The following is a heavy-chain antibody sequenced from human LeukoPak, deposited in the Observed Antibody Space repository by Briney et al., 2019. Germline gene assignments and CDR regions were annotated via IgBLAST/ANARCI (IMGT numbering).Heavy chain of an antibody. V-gene: IGHV1-69*04. CDR3: ARDPTYYSGSYY. Sequence: SVKVSCKASGGTFSSYAISWVRQAPGQGLEWMGRIIPILGMANYAQKFQGRVTITADKSTSTAYMELSSLRSEDTAVYYCARDPTYYSGSYYWGQGTLVTVSS. CDR2: IIPILGMA. D-gene: IGHD1-26*01. CDR1: GGTFSSYA. J-gene: IGHJ4*02.